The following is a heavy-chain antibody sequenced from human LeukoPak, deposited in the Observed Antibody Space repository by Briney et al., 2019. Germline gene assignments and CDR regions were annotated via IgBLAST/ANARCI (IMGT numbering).Heavy chain of an antibody. Sequence: GGSLRLACAASGFTFNTYAMSWVRQAPWERLQWVSGISDSGGNTYYADSVRGRFTISRDNCKNTLYLQMNSLRAEDTAVYYCARHRSSWLIDYWGQGTLVTVSS. D-gene: IGHD6-6*01. CDR2: ISDSGGNT. V-gene: IGHV3-23*01. J-gene: IGHJ4*02. CDR3: ARHRSSWLIDY. CDR1: GFTFNTYA.